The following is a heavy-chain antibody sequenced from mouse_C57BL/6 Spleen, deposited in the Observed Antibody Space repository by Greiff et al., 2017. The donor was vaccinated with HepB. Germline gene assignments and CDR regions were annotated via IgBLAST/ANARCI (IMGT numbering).Heavy chain of an antibody. CDR2: IYPGDGDT. CDR1: GYAFSSYW. D-gene: IGHD2-4*01. Sequence: VQGVESGAELVKPGASVKISCKASGYAFSSYWMNWVKQRPGKGLEWIGQIYPGDGDTNYNGKFKGKATLTADKSSSTAYMQLSSLTSEDSAVYFCARWLYYDYDGFAYWGQGTLVTVSA. J-gene: IGHJ3*01. V-gene: IGHV1-80*01. CDR3: ARWLYYDYDGFAY.